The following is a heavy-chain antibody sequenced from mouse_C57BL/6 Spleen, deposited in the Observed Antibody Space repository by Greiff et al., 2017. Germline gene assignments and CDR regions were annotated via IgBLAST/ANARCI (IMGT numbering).Heavy chain of an antibody. CDR1: GFTFSSYA. CDR2: ISDGGSYT. Sequence: EVKLQESGGGLVKPGGSLKLSCAASGFTFSSYAMSWVRQTPEKRLAWVATISDGGSYTYYPDNVKGRFTISRDNAKNNLYLQMSHLKSEDTAMYYCARDSNYGAMDYWGQGTSVTVSS. J-gene: IGHJ4*01. V-gene: IGHV5-4*03. CDR3: ARDSNYGAMDY. D-gene: IGHD2-5*01.